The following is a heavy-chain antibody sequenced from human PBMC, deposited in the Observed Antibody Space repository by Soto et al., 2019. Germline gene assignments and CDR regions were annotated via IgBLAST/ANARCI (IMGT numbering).Heavy chain of an antibody. Sequence: PSQTLSLTCAISGDSVSSNSAAWNWIRQSPSRGLEWLGRTYYRSKWYNDYAVSVKSRITINPDTSKNQFSLQLNSVTPEDTAVYYCASTMYSSSWYSIYFGYWGQGTLVTVSS. CDR3: ASTMYSSSWYSIYFGY. CDR2: TYYRSKWYN. D-gene: IGHD6-13*01. J-gene: IGHJ4*02. CDR1: GDSVSSNSAA. V-gene: IGHV6-1*01.